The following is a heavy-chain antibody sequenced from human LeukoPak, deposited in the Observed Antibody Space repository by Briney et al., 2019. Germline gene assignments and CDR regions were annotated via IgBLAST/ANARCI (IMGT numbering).Heavy chain of an antibody. J-gene: IGHJ6*02. CDR1: GFTFSSYA. V-gene: IGHV3-23*01. CDR2: ISGSGGST. Sequence: SGGSLRLSCAASGFTFSSYAMSWVRQAPGKGLEWVSAISGSGGSTYYADSVKGRFTISRDNSKNTLYLQMNSLRAEDTAVYYCAKEIFDVVVPAAIAYYYYGMDVWGQGTTVTVSS. CDR3: AKEIFDVVVPAAIAYYYYGMDV. D-gene: IGHD2-2*02.